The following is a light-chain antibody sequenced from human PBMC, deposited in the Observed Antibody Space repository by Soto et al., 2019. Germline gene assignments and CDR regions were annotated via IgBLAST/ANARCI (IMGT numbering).Light chain of an antibody. J-gene: IGKJ5*01. CDR2: AAS. V-gene: IGKV1-27*01. CDR1: QTINNY. CDR3: QKYNTAPLT. Sequence: DIQMTQSPSTLSGSVGDRFTMTCRASQTINNYLAWYQQKPGKVPKLLIYAASTLQSGVPSRFSGSGSGTDFTLTISGLHPEDVATYYCQKYNTAPLTFGQGTRLEI.